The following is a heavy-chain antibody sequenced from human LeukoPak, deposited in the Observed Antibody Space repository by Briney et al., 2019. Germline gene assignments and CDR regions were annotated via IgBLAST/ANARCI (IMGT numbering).Heavy chain of an antibody. CDR3: ARLHLSLPD. Sequence: SETLSLTCTVSGGSISNYYWSWIRQPAGKGLEWIGRIYTTGSTNSNPSLKSRVTMSVDTSKNHFSLNLSSVTAADTAVYYCARLHLSLPDWGQGTLVTVSS. CDR1: GGSISNYY. V-gene: IGHV4-4*07. CDR2: IYTTGST. J-gene: IGHJ4*02.